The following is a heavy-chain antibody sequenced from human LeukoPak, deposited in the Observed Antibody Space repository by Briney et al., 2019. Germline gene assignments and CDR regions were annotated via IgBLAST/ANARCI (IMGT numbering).Heavy chain of an antibody. CDR2: LYYSGST. CDR3: ARDIRGGVASYYYCGMDV. D-gene: IGHD2-15*01. Sequence: SETLSLTCTVSGGPISSYYSSWIRQPPRKGLEWIGYLYYSGSTNYNPCLKIRVTISVDTSKNQFSLKLSSVTAADTAVYYCARDIRGGVASYYYCGMDVWGQGTTVTVSS. CDR1: GGPISSYY. J-gene: IGHJ6*02. V-gene: IGHV4-59*01.